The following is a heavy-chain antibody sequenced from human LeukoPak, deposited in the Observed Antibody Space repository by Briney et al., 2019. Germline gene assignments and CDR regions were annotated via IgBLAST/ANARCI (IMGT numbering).Heavy chain of an antibody. D-gene: IGHD3-10*01. CDR1: GYTFTSYG. J-gene: IGHJ6*03. Sequence: ASVKVSCKASGYTFTSYGMSWVRQAPGQGLEWMGWISGYNGNTNYAQKLQGRVRMTTDTSTSTVYMELRSLRSDDTAVYYCAREGLWFGDPEDYMDVWGKGTTVTVPS. CDR3: AREGLWFGDPEDYMDV. V-gene: IGHV1-18*01. CDR2: ISGYNGNT.